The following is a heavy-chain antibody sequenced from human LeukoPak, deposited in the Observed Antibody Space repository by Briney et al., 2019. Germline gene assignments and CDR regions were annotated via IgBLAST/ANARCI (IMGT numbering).Heavy chain of an antibody. CDR3: ARSANDHSRD. J-gene: IGHJ4*02. Sequence: PSETLSLTCAVSGASISSTNWWSWVRQPPGRGLEWIGEIFHTGITHYNPSLKSRVTISVDRSQNQFSLNLISVTAADTAVYYCARSANDHSRDWGQGTLVTVSS. V-gene: IGHV4-4*02. D-gene: IGHD4-11*01. CDR1: GASISSTNW. CDR2: IFHTGIT.